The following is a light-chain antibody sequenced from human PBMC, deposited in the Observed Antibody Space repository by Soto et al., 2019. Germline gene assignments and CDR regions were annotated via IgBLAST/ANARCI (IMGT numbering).Light chain of an antibody. J-gene: IGKJ3*01. Sequence: EIVMTQSPANLSVSPGERATLSCRASQSVSNNLAWYQQNPGQPPRLLMYGASTRATCFPAKFSGSGSGTEFTTPHNRLQSEDFAIYYGHHYNNWPPEITFRPGNSGDIK. CDR2: GAS. CDR3: HHYNNWPPEIT. CDR1: QSVSNN. V-gene: IGKV3-15*01.